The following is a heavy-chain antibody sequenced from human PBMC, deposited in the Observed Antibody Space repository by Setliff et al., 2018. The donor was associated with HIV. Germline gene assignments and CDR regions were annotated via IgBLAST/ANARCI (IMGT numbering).Heavy chain of an antibody. J-gene: IGHJ6*03. CDR2: INLIRRT. D-gene: IGHD2-15*01. CDR1: GGSFSGYY. V-gene: IGHV4-34*01. CDR3: ARGRHCMDGRCYPHYYYYPHYMDV. Sequence: SETLSLTCAVYGGSFSGYYWNWVRQPPGKGLEWIGEINLIRRTNYNPSLKSRVSISLDTSKNQFSLKLTSVTAADTAVYYCARGRHCMDGRCYPHYYYYPHYMDVWGTGTTVTVSS.